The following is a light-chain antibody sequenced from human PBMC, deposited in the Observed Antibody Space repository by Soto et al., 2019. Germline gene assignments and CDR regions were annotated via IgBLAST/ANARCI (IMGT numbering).Light chain of an antibody. Sequence: QSALTQPPSASGSPGQSVTISCTGASSDVGGYNYVSWYQQHPGKAPTLMIYEVTKRPSGVPDRFSGSKSGNTASLTVSGLQPEDEADYYCSSYAGGNNAYVFGTGTKLTVL. CDR3: SSYAGGNNAYV. J-gene: IGLJ1*01. CDR1: SSDVGGYNY. V-gene: IGLV2-8*01. CDR2: EVT.